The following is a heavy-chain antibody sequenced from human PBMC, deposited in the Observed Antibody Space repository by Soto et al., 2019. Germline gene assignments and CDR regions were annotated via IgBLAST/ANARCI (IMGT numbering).Heavy chain of an antibody. Sequence: PSETLSLTCTVSGGSVSSNSYSWGWIRQSPGKGLEWIGTIYSSENTYYNPSLLSRVTISVDTSKNEFSLRLSSVTAADTAVYYCARLGDYYQSLDTWGQGTLGTVSS. J-gene: IGHJ5*02. CDR1: GGSVSSNSYS. V-gene: IGHV4-39*01. CDR3: ARLGDYYQSLDT. CDR2: IYSSENT. D-gene: IGHD3-22*01.